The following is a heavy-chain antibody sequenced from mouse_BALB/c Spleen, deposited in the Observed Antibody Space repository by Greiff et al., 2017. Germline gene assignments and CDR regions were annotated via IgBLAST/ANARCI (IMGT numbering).Heavy chain of an antibody. Sequence: EVKVVESGGGLVKPGGSLKLSCAASGFTFSDYYMYWVRQTPEKRLEWVATISDGGSYTYYPDSVKGRFTISRDNAKNNLYLQMSSLKSEDTAMYYCARDPFITTAYYAMDYWGQGTSVTVSS. D-gene: IGHD1-2*01. J-gene: IGHJ4*01. CDR1: GFTFSDYY. CDR2: ISDGGSYT. V-gene: IGHV5-4*02. CDR3: ARDPFITTAYYAMDY.